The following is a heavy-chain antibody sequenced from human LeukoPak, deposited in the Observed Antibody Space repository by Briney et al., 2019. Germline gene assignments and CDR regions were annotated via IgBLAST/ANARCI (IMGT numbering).Heavy chain of an antibody. CDR1: GFTFSSYS. V-gene: IGHV3-48*04. J-gene: IGHJ4*02. CDR3: ARLYNCNPDDY. CDR2: IISSSSTI. D-gene: IGHD1-20*01. Sequence: GGSLRLSCVGSGFTFSSYSMNWVRQAPGKGLEWVSYIISSSSTIYYADSVKGRFTISRDNAKNSLYLQMNSLRAEDTAVYYCARLYNCNPDDYWGQGTLVTVSS.